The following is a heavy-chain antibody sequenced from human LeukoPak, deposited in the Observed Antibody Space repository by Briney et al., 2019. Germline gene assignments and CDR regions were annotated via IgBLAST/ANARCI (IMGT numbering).Heavy chain of an antibody. V-gene: IGHV3-11*01. J-gene: IGHJ5*02. Sequence: PGGSLRLSCAASGFTFSDYYMSWIRQAPGKGLKWFSYISSSGSTIYYADSVKGRFTISRDNAKNSLYLQMNSLTAEDTAVYYCARYESVVAATNWFDPWGQGTLVTVSS. D-gene: IGHD2-15*01. CDR3: ARYESVVAATNWFDP. CDR1: GFTFSDYY. CDR2: ISSSGSTI.